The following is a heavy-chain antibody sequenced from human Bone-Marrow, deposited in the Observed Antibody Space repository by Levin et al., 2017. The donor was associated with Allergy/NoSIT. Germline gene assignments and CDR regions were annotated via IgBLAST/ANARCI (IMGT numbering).Heavy chain of an antibody. J-gene: IGHJ4*02. Sequence: LSLTCVGSGYTFSTFWMHWVRQAPGEGPVWVARTNEYGSRTDYADSVRGRFTISRDNAKNTLYLQMNSLRGEDTAVYYCARDLSGGSDYWGPGTLVTVSS. D-gene: IGHD2-15*01. CDR2: TNEYGSRT. CDR1: GYTFSTFW. CDR3: ARDLSGGSDY. V-gene: IGHV3-74*01.